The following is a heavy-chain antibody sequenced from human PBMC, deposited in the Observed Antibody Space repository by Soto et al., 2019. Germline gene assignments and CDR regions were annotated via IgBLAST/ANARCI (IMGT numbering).Heavy chain of an antibody. Sequence: EVQLLESGGGLVQPGGSLRLSCAASGFTFSSYAMSWVRQAPGKGLEWVSAISGSGGSTYYADSVKGRFTISRDNSKNTLDLQMNSLRAEDTAVYYATGYCSSTSCYIDYYYYYCMDVWGQGTTVTVSS. CDR2: ISGSGGST. CDR3: TGYCSSTSCYIDYYYYYCMDV. J-gene: IGHJ6*02. V-gene: IGHV3-23*01. CDR1: GFTFSSYA. D-gene: IGHD2-2*02.